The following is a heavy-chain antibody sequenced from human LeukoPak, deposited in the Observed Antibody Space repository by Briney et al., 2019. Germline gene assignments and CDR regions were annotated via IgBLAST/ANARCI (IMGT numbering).Heavy chain of an antibody. J-gene: IGHJ6*02. CDR2: IWYDGSNK. CDR3: ARESGQWLDYYYYGMDV. V-gene: IGHV3-33*01. CDR1: GFTFSSYG. D-gene: IGHD6-19*01. Sequence: GRSLRLSCAASGFTFSSYGMHWVRQAPGKGLEWVAVIWYDGSNKYYADSVKGRFTISRDNSKNTLYLQMNSLRAEDTAVYYCARESGQWLDYYYYGMDVWGQGTTVTVSS.